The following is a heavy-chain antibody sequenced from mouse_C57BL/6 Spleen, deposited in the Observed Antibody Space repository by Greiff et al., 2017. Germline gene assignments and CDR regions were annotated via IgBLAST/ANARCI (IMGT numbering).Heavy chain of an antibody. Sequence: VQLQQPGAELVRPGSSVKLSCKASGYTFTSYWMHWVKQRPIQGLEWIGNIDPSDSATHYNQKFKDKATLTVDKSSSTAYMRLSSLTSEDSAVYYCAKSRDDYGNTQFAYRGQGTLVTVSA. J-gene: IGHJ3*01. CDR2: IDPSDSAT. D-gene: IGHD1-1*01. CDR1: GYTFTSYW. V-gene: IGHV1-52*01. CDR3: AKSRDDYGNTQFAY.